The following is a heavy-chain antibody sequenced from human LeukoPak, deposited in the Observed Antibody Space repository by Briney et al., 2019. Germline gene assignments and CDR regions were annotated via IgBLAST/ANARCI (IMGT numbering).Heavy chain of an antibody. D-gene: IGHD5-18*01. J-gene: IGHJ4*02. CDR3: ACGIQLWDPLDY. Sequence: ASVKVSCKASRYTFTGYYMHWVRQAPGQGLEWMGWINPNSGGTNYAQKFQGRVTMTRDTSISTAYMELSRLRSDDTAVYYCACGIQLWDPLDYWGQGTLVTVSS. CDR2: INPNSGGT. CDR1: RYTFTGYY. V-gene: IGHV1-2*02.